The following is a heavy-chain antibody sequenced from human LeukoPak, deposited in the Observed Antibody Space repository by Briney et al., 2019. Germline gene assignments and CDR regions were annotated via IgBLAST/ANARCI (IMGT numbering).Heavy chain of an antibody. Sequence: GESLKIPCKGFGYSSTTYWIAWVRQMPGKGLEWMGIVHPSDSEAKYSPSFQGQVTISADKSITTAYLHWSSLKASDSAMYYCARQYDSSGYCFDYWGQGTLVTVSS. CDR2: VHPSDSEA. V-gene: IGHV5-51*01. J-gene: IGHJ4*02. D-gene: IGHD3-22*01. CDR3: ARQYDSSGYCFDY. CDR1: GYSSTTYW.